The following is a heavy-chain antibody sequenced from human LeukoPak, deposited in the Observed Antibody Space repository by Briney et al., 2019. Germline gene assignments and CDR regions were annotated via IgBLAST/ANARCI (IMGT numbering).Heavy chain of an antibody. D-gene: IGHD3-10*01. CDR1: GYTFTSYD. CDR2: MNPNSGNT. V-gene: IGHV1-8*03. J-gene: IGHJ6*03. Sequence: ASVTVSCKASGYTFTSYDINWVRPATGQGREWMGWMNPNSGNTGYAQKFQGRVTITRNTSISTAYMELSSLRSEDTAVYYCARFGPGGNYYYYYMDVWGKGTTVTVSS. CDR3: ARFGPGGNYYYYYMDV.